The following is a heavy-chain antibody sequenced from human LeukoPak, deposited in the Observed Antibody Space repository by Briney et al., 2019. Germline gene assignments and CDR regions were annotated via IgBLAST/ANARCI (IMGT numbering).Heavy chain of an antibody. CDR2: IRYDGSNK. Sequence: GGSLRLSCAASGFTFSSYGIHWVRQAPGKGVEGVAFIRYDGSNKYYADSVKGRFTISRDNSKNTLYLRMNSLRAEDTAVYYCAKTKPVPAAGYYYYMDVWGKGTTVTVSS. J-gene: IGHJ6*03. CDR1: GFTFSSYG. CDR3: AKTKPVPAAGYYYYMDV. V-gene: IGHV3-30*02. D-gene: IGHD2-2*01.